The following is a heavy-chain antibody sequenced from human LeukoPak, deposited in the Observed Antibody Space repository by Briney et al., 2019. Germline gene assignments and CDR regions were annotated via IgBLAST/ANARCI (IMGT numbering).Heavy chain of an antibody. Sequence: GASVKVSCKASGYTFTSYDINWVRQATGQGLEWMGWMNPNSGNTGYAQKFHGRVIITRNTSISTAYMELTSLRSDDTAVYYCARLPAHYYDSSGAVHRDFDYWGQGTLVTVSS. J-gene: IGHJ4*02. CDR2: MNPNSGNT. CDR3: ARLPAHYYDSSGAVHRDFDY. CDR1: GYTFTSYD. V-gene: IGHV1-8*03. D-gene: IGHD3-22*01.